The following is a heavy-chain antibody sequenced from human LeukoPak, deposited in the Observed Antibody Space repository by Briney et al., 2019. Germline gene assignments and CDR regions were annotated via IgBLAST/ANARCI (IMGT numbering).Heavy chain of an antibody. CDR1: GDSMSSYY. CDR2: IYYSGRA. Sequence: SETLSLICTVSGDSMSSYYWSWIRQPPGEGLEWIGHIYYSGRANYNPSLKSRVTASVDTSKSQFSLKLTSVTAADTAVYYCARAPGTTKFDYWGQGTLVTVSS. CDR3: ARAPGTTKFDY. D-gene: IGHD1-7*01. V-gene: IGHV4-59*01. J-gene: IGHJ4*02.